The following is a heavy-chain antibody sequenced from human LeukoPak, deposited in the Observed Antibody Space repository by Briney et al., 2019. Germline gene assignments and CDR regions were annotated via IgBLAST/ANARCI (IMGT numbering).Heavy chain of an antibody. CDR3: ARGVNIAAAQYAY. Sequence: TSETLSLTCTVSGGSISSYYWSWIRQPPGKGLEWIGYIYYSGTTNYNPSLKSRVTISVDTSKNQFSLKLSSVTAADTAVYYCARGVNIAAAQYAYWGQGTLVTVSS. V-gene: IGHV4-59*01. J-gene: IGHJ4*02. CDR1: GGSISSYY. D-gene: IGHD6-13*01. CDR2: IYYSGTT.